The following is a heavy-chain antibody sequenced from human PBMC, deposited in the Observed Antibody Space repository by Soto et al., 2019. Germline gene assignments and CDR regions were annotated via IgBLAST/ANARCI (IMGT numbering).Heavy chain of an antibody. Sequence: QVQLVESGGGVVQPGRSLRLSCAASGFTFSSYAMHWDRQAPGKGLEWVAVISYDGSNKYYADSVKGRFTISRDNAKNTLYLQMNSLRAEDTAVYYCASDRSSGWYRRNGVFDYWGQGTLVTVSS. CDR1: GFTFSSYA. J-gene: IGHJ4*02. V-gene: IGHV3-30-3*01. D-gene: IGHD6-19*01. CDR2: ISYDGSNK. CDR3: ASDRSSGWYRRNGVFDY.